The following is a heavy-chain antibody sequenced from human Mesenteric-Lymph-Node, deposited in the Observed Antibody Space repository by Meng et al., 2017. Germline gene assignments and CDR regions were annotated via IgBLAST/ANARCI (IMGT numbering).Heavy chain of an antibody. CDR1: GYTFTSYA. J-gene: IGHJ4*02. CDR3: ASKEPYSYGPLDY. Sequence: QVHRVQPGGEVRKHGASGKVSCKASGYTFTSYAMHWVRQAPGQRLEWMGWINAGNGNTKYSQKFQGRVTITRDTSASTAYMELSSLRSEDTAVYYCASKEPYSYGPLDYWGQGTLVTVSS. V-gene: IGHV1-3*01. CDR2: INAGNGNT. D-gene: IGHD5-18*01.